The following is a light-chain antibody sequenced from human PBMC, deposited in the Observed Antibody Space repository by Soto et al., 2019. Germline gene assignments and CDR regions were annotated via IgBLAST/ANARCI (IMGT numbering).Light chain of an antibody. V-gene: IGLV1-51*01. Sequence: QSVLTQPPSVSAAPGQKVTISCSGSSSDIGNNYVSWYQQLPGTVPKLLIYDSSKRPSGIPDRFSGSQSGTSATLGITGLQTGDEADYYCGTWDSSLSAVVFGGGTKLTVL. CDR1: SSDIGNNY. J-gene: IGLJ2*01. CDR2: DSS. CDR3: GTWDSSLSAVV.